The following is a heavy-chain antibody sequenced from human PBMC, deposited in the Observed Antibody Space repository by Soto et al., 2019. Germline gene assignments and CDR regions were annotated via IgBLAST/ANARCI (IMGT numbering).Heavy chain of an antibody. V-gene: IGHV3-33*01. J-gene: IGHJ4*02. CDR1: GFTFSSYG. Sequence: QVQLVESGGGVVQPGRSLRLSCAASGFTFSSYGMHWVRQAPGKGLEWVAVIWYDGSNKYYADSVKGLFTISRDNSKNTLYLQMNSLRAEDTAVYYCARVVGPMGATDYWGQGTLVTVSS. CDR2: IWYDGSNK. D-gene: IGHD1-26*01. CDR3: ARVVGPMGATDY.